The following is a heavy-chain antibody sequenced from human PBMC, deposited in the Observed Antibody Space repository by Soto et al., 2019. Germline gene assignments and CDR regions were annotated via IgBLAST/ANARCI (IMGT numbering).Heavy chain of an antibody. D-gene: IGHD3-10*01. CDR1: GYTFTNYG. Sequence: DSVKVYCKASGYTFTNYGISWVRQAPGKGLEWMGWINTYNGNTNHAQKLQGRVTMTTDTSTSTAYMELRSLRSDDTAVYYCARGVGSGTYYNQYNWFDPWGQGTLVTVSS. CDR3: ARGVGSGTYYNQYNWFDP. J-gene: IGHJ5*02. V-gene: IGHV1-18*01. CDR2: INTYNGNT.